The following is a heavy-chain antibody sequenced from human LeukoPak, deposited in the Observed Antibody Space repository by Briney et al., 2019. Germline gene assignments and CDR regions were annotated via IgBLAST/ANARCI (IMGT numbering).Heavy chain of an antibody. CDR2: IYTSGST. D-gene: IGHD3-10*01. V-gene: IGHV4-61*02. Sequence: SETLSLTCTVSGGSISSGSYYWSWIRQPAGKGLEWIGRIYTSGSTNYNPSLKSRVTISVDTSKNQFSLKLSSVTAADTAVYYCAREEITMVRGVHDAFDIWGQGTMVTVSS. CDR1: GGSISSGSYY. J-gene: IGHJ3*02. CDR3: AREEITMVRGVHDAFDI.